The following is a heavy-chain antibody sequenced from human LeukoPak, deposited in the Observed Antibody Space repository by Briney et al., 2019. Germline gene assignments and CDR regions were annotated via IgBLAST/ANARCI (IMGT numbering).Heavy chain of an antibody. D-gene: IGHD7-27*01. V-gene: IGHV1-2*02. CDR3: ARVLNWGLRDNDAFDI. J-gene: IGHJ3*02. CDR1: GYTFTGYY. Sequence: GASVKVSCKASGYTFTGYYMHWVRQAPGQGLEWMGWINPNSGGTNYAQKFQGRITMTRDTSISTAYMELSRLRSDDTAVYYCARVLNWGLRDNDAFDIWGQGTMVTVSS. CDR2: INPNSGGT.